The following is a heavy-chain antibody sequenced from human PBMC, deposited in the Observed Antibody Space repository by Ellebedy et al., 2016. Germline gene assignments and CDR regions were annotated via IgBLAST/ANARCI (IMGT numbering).Heavy chain of an antibody. Sequence: GESLKISXTASGFTFSTYSMNWVRQAPGKGLEWIAYIDNITSAIYYADSVKGRFTISRDNAENSLYLQMDSLRVEDTAVYFCARETFYGSGSPRADHWGQGTLVTVSS. D-gene: IGHD3-10*01. CDR1: GFTFSTYS. CDR3: ARETFYGSGSPRADH. J-gene: IGHJ5*02. CDR2: IDNITSAI. V-gene: IGHV3-48*04.